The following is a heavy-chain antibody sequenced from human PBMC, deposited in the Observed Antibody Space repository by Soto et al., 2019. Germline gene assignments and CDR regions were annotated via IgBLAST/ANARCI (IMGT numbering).Heavy chain of an antibody. CDR1: GFTFSTFW. CDR3: AKSLDYYDSSGYYFDY. J-gene: IGHJ4*02. CDR2: INTDGSKT. V-gene: IGHV3-74*01. D-gene: IGHD3-22*01. Sequence: PGGSLRLSCAASGFTFSTFWMHWVRQAPGKGLVWVSRINTDGSKTTYADSVKGRFTISRDNAKNTVYLQMNSLRAEDTAVYYCAKSLDYYDSSGYYFDYWGQGTLVTVSS.